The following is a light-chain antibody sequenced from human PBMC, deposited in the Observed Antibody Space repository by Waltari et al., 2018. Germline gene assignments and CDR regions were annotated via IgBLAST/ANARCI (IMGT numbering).Light chain of an antibody. V-gene: IGLV2-11*01. Sequence: QSALTQPRSVSGSPGQSVPISSTGTSHNIGSSNYVYWYQQYPGKAPKLMIYDVTKRPSGVPHRFSASKSGNTASRTISGLQAEDEADYYCCSYAGSHTYVFGTATKVTVL. CDR2: DVT. CDR1: SHNIGSSNY. CDR3: CSYAGSHTYV. J-gene: IGLJ1*01.